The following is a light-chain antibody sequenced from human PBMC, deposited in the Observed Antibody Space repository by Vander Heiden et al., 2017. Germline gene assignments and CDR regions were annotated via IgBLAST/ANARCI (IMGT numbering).Light chain of an antibody. V-gene: IGKV1-5*03. CDR2: KAS. CDR1: QSISSW. J-gene: IGKJ1*01. Sequence: DIQLTPSPSTLSASVGDRVTITGRASQSISSWLAWYQQKPGKAPKLLIYKASSLGSGVPSRFSGSGSGTEFTLTISSLQPDDFATYYCQQYNSYGTFGQGTKVEIK. CDR3: QQYNSYGT.